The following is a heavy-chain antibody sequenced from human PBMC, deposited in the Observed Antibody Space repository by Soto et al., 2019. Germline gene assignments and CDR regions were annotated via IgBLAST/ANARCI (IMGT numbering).Heavy chain of an antibody. D-gene: IGHD6-6*01. V-gene: IGHV6-1*01. CDR1: GDSVSSNSAA. J-gene: IGHJ4*02. CDR2: TYYRSKWYN. CDR3: ARVGVYSSSFGVYFDY. Sequence: SQTLSLTCAISGDSVSSNSAAWNWIRQSPSRGLEWLGRTYYRSKWYNDYAVSVKSRITINPDTSKNQFSLQLNSVTPEDTAVYYCARVGVYSSSFGVYFDYWGQGTLVTVSS.